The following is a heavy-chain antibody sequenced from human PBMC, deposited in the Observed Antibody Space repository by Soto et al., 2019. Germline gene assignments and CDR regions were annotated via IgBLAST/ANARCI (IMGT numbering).Heavy chain of an antibody. J-gene: IGHJ4*02. CDR1: GGSISSGDYY. CDR2: IYYSGST. V-gene: IGHV4-30-4*01. CDR3: ARCRVVRLDFDY. Sequence: SETLSLTCTVSGGSISSGDYYWSWIRQPPGKGLEWIGYIYYSGSTYYNPSLKSRVTISVDTSKNQFSLKLSSVTAADTAVYYCARCRVVRLDFDYWGQGTLVTVSS. D-gene: IGHD3-22*01.